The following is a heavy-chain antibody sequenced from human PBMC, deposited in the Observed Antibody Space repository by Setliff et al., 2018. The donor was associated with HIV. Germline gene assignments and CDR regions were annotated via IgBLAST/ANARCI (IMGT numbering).Heavy chain of an antibody. D-gene: IGHD3-16*02. CDR1: GFTFSNYA. J-gene: IGHJ4*02. Sequence: GGSLRLSCAASGFTFSNYAMSWVRQAPGKGLEWVSAISGSAGSTYYADSVKGRFTISRDNAKNTLYLQMNSLRAEDTGVYYCARLWSYDYVWGSYRPVDYWGRGTLVTVSS. CDR2: ISGSAGST. V-gene: IGHV3-23*01. CDR3: ARLWSYDYVWGSYRPVDY.